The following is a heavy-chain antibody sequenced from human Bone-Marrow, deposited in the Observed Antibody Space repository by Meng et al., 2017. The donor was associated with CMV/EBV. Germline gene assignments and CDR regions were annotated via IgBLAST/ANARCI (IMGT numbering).Heavy chain of an antibody. CDR2: ISSSGSTI. V-gene: IGHV3-11*01. CDR1: GFTFSDYY. CDR3: ARMYYRTGAGLNLYYYYGMDV. J-gene: IGHJ6*02. D-gene: IGHD2-8*01. Sequence: GESLKISCAASGFTFSDYYMSWIRQAPGKGLEWVSYISSSGSTIYYADSVKGRFTISRDNAKNSLYLQMNSLRAEDTAVYYCARMYYRTGAGLNLYYYYGMDVWGQGTTVTVSS.